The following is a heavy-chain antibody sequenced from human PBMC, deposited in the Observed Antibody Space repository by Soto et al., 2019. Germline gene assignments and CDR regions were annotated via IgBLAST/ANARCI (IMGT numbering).Heavy chain of an antibody. D-gene: IGHD2-2*01. Sequence: ASVKVSCKASGYTFTNFGISWVRQAPGQGLEWMGWISAYNGNTNYAQNFQGRVTMTTDTSTSTAYMELSRLRSDDTAVYYCARTHCSSTRCYVGSWDYWGQGTLVTVSS. CDR3: ARTHCSSTRCYVGSWDY. CDR2: ISAYNGNT. V-gene: IGHV1-18*01. CDR1: GYTFTNFG. J-gene: IGHJ4*02.